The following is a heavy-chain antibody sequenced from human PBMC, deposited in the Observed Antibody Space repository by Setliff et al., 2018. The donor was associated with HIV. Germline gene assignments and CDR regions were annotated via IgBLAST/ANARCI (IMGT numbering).Heavy chain of an antibody. D-gene: IGHD1-1*01. CDR2: MYPNGRT. CDR1: GFSIGNFYY. Sequence: SETLSLTCNVSGFSIGNFYYWGWVRQPPGKGLEWVGSMYPNGRTYYNPSVKSRVTISVDTSKNQFSLRLRSVTAADTAMYFCARRVPTILHDAFDIWGQGTMVT. CDR3: ARRVPTILHDAFDI. J-gene: IGHJ3*02. V-gene: IGHV4-38-2*02.